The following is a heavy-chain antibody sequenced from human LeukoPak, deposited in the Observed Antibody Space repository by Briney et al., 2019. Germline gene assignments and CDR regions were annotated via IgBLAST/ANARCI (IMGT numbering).Heavy chain of an antibody. CDR3: AREGLEYSSSWYPYMDV. CDR2: MNPNSGNT. J-gene: IGHJ6*03. Sequence: GASVKVSCKASGYTFTSYDINWVRQATGQGLEWMGWMNPNSGNTGYAQKFQGRVTMTRNTSISTAYMELSSLRSGDTAVYYCAREGLEYSSSWYPYMDVWGKGTTVTVSS. V-gene: IGHV1-8*01. D-gene: IGHD6-13*01. CDR1: GYTFTSYD.